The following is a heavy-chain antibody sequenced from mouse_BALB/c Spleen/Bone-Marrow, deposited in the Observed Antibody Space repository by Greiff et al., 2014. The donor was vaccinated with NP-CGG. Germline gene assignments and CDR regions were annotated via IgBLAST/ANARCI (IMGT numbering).Heavy chain of an antibody. J-gene: IGHJ4*01. CDR2: IHYSGTT. Sequence: VQLQQSGPDLVKPSQSLSLTCTVTGYSITSGYSWHWIRQFPGNELEWMGYIHYSGTTNYNPSLKSRISITRDTSKNQFFLQLNSVTSDDTATYYCARQNDGYLYYAMDYWGQGTSVTVSS. CDR3: ARQNDGYLYYAMDY. V-gene: IGHV3-1*02. CDR1: GYSITSGYS. D-gene: IGHD2-3*01.